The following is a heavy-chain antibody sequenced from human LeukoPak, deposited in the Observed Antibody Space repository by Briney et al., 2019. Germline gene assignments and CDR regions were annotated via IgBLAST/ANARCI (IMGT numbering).Heavy chain of an antibody. CDR2: INHSGST. CDR3: ARSYDFWSGYYTGLFDY. CDR1: GGSFSGYY. Sequence: SETLSLTCAVYGGSFSGYYWSWIRQPPGKGLEWIGEINHSGSTNYNPSLKSRVTISVDTSKNQFSLKLSSVTTADTAVYYCARSYDFWSGYYTGLFDYWGQGTLVTVSS. V-gene: IGHV4-34*01. D-gene: IGHD3-3*01. J-gene: IGHJ4*02.